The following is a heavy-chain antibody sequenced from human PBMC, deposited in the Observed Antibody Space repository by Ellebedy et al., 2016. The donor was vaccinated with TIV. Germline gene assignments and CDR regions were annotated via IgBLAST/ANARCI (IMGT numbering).Heavy chain of an antibody. CDR3: AKKSDYGDYLDA. Sequence: GESLKISCAASGFTFRNYDMHWIRHAPGKVLEWVAFIRFDGSNDYYADSVKGRFTISIDNSKNTLYLQVNSLRLEDTAVYYCAKKSDYGDYLDAWGQGILVTVSS. CDR2: IRFDGSND. CDR1: GFTFRNYD. D-gene: IGHD4-17*01. V-gene: IGHV3-30*02. J-gene: IGHJ4*02.